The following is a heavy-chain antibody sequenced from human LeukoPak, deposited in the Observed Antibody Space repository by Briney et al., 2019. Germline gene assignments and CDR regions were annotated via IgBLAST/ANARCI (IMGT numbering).Heavy chain of an antibody. D-gene: IGHD1-7*01. V-gene: IGHV1-8*01. J-gene: IGHJ5*02. Sequence: GASVKVSCKASGYTFTSYDINWVRQATGQGLEWMGWMNPNSGNTGYARKFQGRVTMTRNTSISTAYMELSSLRSEDTAVYYCARVLELPYMNWFDPWGQGTLVTVSS. CDR3: ARVLELPYMNWFDP. CDR2: MNPNSGNT. CDR1: GYTFTSYD.